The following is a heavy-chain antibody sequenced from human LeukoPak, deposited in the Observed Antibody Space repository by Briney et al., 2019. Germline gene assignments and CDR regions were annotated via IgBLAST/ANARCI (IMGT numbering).Heavy chain of an antibody. D-gene: IGHD6-13*01. Sequence: SGPTLVNHTQTLTLTCTFSGFSLSTSGVGLGWIPQPPGKALAWLALIYWDDDKRYSPSLKSRLTITKDTSKNQVVLTMTNMDPVDTATYYCARHSSSWYGNFFDYWGQGTLVTVSS. V-gene: IGHV2-5*02. CDR2: IYWDDDK. CDR1: GFSLSTSGVG. CDR3: ARHSSSWYGNFFDY. J-gene: IGHJ4*02.